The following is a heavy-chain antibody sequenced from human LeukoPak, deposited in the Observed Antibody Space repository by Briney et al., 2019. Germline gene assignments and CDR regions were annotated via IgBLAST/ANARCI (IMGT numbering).Heavy chain of an antibody. Sequence: PGGSLRLSCAASGFTFSSYWMHWVRKAPGKGLVWVSRINSDGSSTSYADSVKGRFTISRDNAKNTLYLQMNSLRAEDTAVYYCARDSLSGNWNDVVLMDVWGKGTTVTVSS. CDR3: ARDSLSGNWNDVVLMDV. CDR2: INSDGSST. CDR1: GFTFSSYW. J-gene: IGHJ6*04. D-gene: IGHD1-1*01. V-gene: IGHV3-74*01.